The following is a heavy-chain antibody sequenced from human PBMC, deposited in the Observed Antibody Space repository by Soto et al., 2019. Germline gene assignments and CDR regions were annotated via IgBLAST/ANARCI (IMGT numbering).Heavy chain of an antibody. D-gene: IGHD3-16*01. J-gene: IGHJ4*02. Sequence: GESLKISCAASGFTFSSYAMSWVRQAPGKGLEWVSAISGSGGSTYYADSVKGRFTISRDNSKNTLYLQMNSLRAEDTAVYYCAKTLYLWGRDPDHEYYFDYWGQGTLVTVSS. V-gene: IGHV3-23*01. CDR3: AKTLYLWGRDPDHEYYFDY. CDR2: ISGSGGST. CDR1: GFTFSSYA.